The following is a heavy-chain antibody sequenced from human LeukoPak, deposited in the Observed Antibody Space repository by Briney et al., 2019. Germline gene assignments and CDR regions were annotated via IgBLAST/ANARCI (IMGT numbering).Heavy chain of an antibody. CDR2: IYTSGST. CDR1: GGSIYSGSYY. CDR3: ARDRRDGYNLYYFDL. D-gene: IGHD5-24*01. V-gene: IGHV4-61*02. Sequence: SQTLSLTCTVSGGSIYSGSYYWSWIRQPAGKGLEWIGRIYTSGSTNYNPSLKSRVTISVDTSKNQFSLKLSSVTAADTAVYYCARDRRDGYNLYYFDLWGQGTLVTVSS. J-gene: IGHJ4*02.